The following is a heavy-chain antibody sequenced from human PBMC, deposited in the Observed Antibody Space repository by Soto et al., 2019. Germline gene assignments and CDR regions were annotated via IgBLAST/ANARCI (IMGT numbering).Heavy chain of an antibody. V-gene: IGHV3-53*02. Sequence: EVQLVETGGGLIQPGGSLRLSCAASGFTVSSNYMSWVRQAPGKGLEWVSVIYSGGSTYYADSVKGRFSISRDNSKNTLYLQMNSLRAEDTSVYYCARVGPNWNPRKYFDYWGQGTLVTGSS. D-gene: IGHD1-20*01. CDR2: IYSGGST. CDR3: ARVGPNWNPRKYFDY. J-gene: IGHJ4*02. CDR1: GFTVSSNY.